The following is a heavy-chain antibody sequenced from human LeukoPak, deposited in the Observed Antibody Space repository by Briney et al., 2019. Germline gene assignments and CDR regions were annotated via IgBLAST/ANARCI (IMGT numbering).Heavy chain of an antibody. CDR1: GYTFTSYG. CDR2: ISAYNGNT. Sequence: ASVKVSCKASGYTFTSYGIGWVRQAPGQGLEWMGWISAYNGNTNYAQKLQGRVTMTTDTSTSTAYMELRSLRSDGTAVYYCARVYGDYGVFDYWGQGTLVTVSS. D-gene: IGHD4-17*01. J-gene: IGHJ4*02. V-gene: IGHV1-18*01. CDR3: ARVYGDYGVFDY.